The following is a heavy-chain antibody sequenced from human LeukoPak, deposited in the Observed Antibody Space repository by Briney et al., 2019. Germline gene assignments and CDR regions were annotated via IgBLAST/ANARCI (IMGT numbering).Heavy chain of an antibody. CDR2: IRYDGSEK. V-gene: IGHV3-30*02. Sequence: GGSLRLSCAASGFSFSSYGMHWVRQAPGKGLEWVAFIRYDGSEKYYADPVRGRFTISRDDSKNTVYLQMNTLRAEDTALYYCARESTGVVRPRSSAFDIWGQGTMVTVSS. CDR1: GFSFSSYG. CDR3: ARESTGVVRPRSSAFDI. J-gene: IGHJ3*02. D-gene: IGHD4-23*01.